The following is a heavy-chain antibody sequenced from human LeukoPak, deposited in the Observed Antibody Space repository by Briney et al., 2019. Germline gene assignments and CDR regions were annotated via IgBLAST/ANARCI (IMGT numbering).Heavy chain of an antibody. Sequence: GASVKVSCKASGYTFTSYDINWVRQATGQGLEWMGWMNPNSGNTGYAQKFQGRVTMTRNTSISTAYMELSSLRSEDTAVYYCARGRLRRFLEPERDRLYWFDPWGQGTLVTVSS. J-gene: IGHJ5*02. V-gene: IGHV1-8*01. CDR3: ARGRLRRFLEPERDRLYWFDP. CDR1: GYTFTSYD. D-gene: IGHD3-3*01. CDR2: MNPNSGNT.